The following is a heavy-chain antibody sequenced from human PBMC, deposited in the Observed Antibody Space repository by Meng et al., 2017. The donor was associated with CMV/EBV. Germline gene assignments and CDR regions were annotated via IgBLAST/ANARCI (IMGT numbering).Heavy chain of an antibody. CDR3: TRGANWGSPFDQ. Sequence: SCESSGSTSSPYAVSWVRQAPGQRLEWRGGIIPFFQTTDYAQKFQDRVSFTSDEDTKTVYMELRSLRSEDTDVYFYTRGANWGSPFDQWGQGTLVTVSS. CDR2: IIPFFQTT. V-gene: IGHV1-69*01. D-gene: IGHD7-27*01. CDR1: GSTSSPYA. J-gene: IGHJ4*02.